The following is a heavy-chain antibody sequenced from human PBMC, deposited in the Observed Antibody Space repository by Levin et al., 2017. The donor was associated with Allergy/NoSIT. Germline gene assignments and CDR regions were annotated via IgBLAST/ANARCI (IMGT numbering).Heavy chain of an antibody. Sequence: GGSLRLSCAASGFTFSSYGMHWVRQAPGKGLEWVAVIWYDGSNKYYADSVKGRFTISRDNSKNTLYLQMNSLRAEDTAVYYCARDVMDYDILTGYRYYYMDGWGKGTTVTVSS. D-gene: IGHD3-9*01. CDR2: IWYDGSNK. V-gene: IGHV3-33*01. CDR3: ARDVMDYDILTGYRYYYMDG. J-gene: IGHJ6*03. CDR1: GFTFSSYG.